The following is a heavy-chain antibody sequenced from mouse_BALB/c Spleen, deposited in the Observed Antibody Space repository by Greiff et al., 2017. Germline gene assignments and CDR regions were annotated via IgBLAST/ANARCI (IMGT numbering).Heavy chain of an antibody. CDR2: INPYNGDT. D-gene: IGHD2-4*01. J-gene: IGHJ3*01. CDR1: GYSFTGYF. V-gene: IGHV1-20*02. Sequence: VQLKESGPELVKPGASVKISCKASGYSFTGYFMNWVMQSHGKSLEWSGRINPYNGDTFYNQKFKGKATLTVDKSSSTAHMELRSLASEDSAVYYCARGGYDYDGGFAYWGQGTLVTVSA. CDR3: ARGGYDYDGGFAY.